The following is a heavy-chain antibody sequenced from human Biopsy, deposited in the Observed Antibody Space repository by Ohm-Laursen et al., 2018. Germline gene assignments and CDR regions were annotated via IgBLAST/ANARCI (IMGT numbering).Heavy chain of an antibody. Sequence: GSSVTASCQVSGGTFTNHAVGWGRLAPGQGLEWVGSSIPLFNTANYADKFHGRVTLTADKSTTTAYMELSSLRSEDTAIYYCARFPLGAYDDSGSYRPVERGYFDLWGRGTLVTVSS. D-gene: IGHD3-22*01. CDR3: ARFPLGAYDDSGSYRPVERGYFDL. V-gene: IGHV1-69*06. J-gene: IGHJ2*01. CDR1: GGTFTNHA. CDR2: SIPLFNTA.